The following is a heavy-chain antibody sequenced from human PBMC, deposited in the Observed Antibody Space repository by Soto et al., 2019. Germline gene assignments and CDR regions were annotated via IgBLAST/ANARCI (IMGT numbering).Heavy chain of an antibody. J-gene: IGHJ6*03. D-gene: IGHD3-10*01. Sequence: SETLSLTCTVSGGSISSSSYYWGWIRQPPGKGLEWIGSIYYSGSTYYNPSLKSRVTISVDTSKNQFSLKLSSVTAADTAVYYCARPYWIWFGEFLRYYYYMDVWGKGTTVTVSS. CDR2: IYYSGST. CDR3: ARPYWIWFGEFLRYYYYMDV. V-gene: IGHV4-39*01. CDR1: GGSISSSSYY.